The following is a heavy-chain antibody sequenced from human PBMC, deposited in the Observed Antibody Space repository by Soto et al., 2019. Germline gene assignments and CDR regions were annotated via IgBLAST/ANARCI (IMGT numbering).Heavy chain of an antibody. V-gene: IGHV3-23*04. J-gene: IGHJ1*01. CDR3: AKREGDGYSLAEFFQH. Sequence: VQLVESGGGVVQPGGSLRLSCAASGFTFTSHAMSWVRQAPGKGLEWVSGVSGSGTMTYYADSVKGRFTISRDNSRNTLYLQMDSLRAQDTALYYCAKREGDGYSLAEFFQHWGQGTLVTVSS. CDR2: VSGSGTMT. D-gene: IGHD2-21*01. CDR1: GFTFTSHA.